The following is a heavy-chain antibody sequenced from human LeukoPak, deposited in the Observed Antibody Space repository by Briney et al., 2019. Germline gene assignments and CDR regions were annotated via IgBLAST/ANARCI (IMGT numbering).Heavy chain of an antibody. CDR3: ARYYYGSGEPHFFDY. J-gene: IGHJ4*02. Sequence: GGSLRLSCAASGFTFSSYWMSWVRQAPGKGLEWVANIKQDGSEKYYVDSVKGRFTISRDNAKNLLYLQMNSLRAEDTAVYYCARYYYGSGEPHFFDYWGQGTLVTVSS. CDR2: IKQDGSEK. V-gene: IGHV3-7*01. CDR1: GFTFSSYW. D-gene: IGHD3-10*01.